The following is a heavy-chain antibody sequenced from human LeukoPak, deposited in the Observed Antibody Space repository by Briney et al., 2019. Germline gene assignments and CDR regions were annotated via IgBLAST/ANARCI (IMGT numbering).Heavy chain of an antibody. Sequence: KSSETLFLTCTVSGGSVSSYYWTWIRQPPGKGLEWIGYIYTSGGTNYNPSLSSRVTISVDTSKNQFSLILSSMTAADTAVYYCARRHHYYYYMGVWGKGTTVTVSS. J-gene: IGHJ6*03. CDR2: IYTSGGT. CDR1: GGSVSSYY. V-gene: IGHV4-4*09. CDR3: ARRHHYYYYMGV.